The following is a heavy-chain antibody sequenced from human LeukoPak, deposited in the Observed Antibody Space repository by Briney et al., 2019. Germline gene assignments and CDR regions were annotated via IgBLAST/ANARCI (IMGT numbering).Heavy chain of an antibody. V-gene: IGHV4-61*01. J-gene: IGHJ6*03. Sequence: MPSQTLSLTCSVSGASISSGTYYWSWIRQPPGKGLEWIGYIYYSGSTNYNPSLKSRVTISVDTSKNQFSLKLSSVTAADTAVYYCARWSGSVTARNYYYYMDVWGEGTTVTVSS. CDR3: ARWSGSVTARNYYYYMDV. CDR2: IYYSGST. D-gene: IGHD6-6*01. CDR1: GASISSGTYY.